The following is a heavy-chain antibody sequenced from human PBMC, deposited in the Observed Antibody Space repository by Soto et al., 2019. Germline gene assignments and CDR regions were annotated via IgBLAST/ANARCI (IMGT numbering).Heavy chain of an antibody. J-gene: IGHJ4*02. V-gene: IGHV3-33*03. CDR1: GFTFSSYG. CDR3: ATSNWNFFDY. Sequence: GSLRLSCAASGFTFSSYGMHWVRQAPGKGLEWVAVIWNDGSNKLYPDSVKGRFTISRDNSKSTLYLQMNSLRVEDTAVYYCATSNWNFFDYWGQGTLVTVSS. CDR2: IWNDGSNK. D-gene: IGHD1-20*01.